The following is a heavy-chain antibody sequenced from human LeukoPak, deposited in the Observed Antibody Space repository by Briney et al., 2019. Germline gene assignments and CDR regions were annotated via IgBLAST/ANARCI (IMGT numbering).Heavy chain of an antibody. Sequence: ASVKVSCKASGYTFTSYYVHWVRQAPGQGLEWMGIINPSGGSTSYAQKFQGRVTMTRDTSTSTVYMELSSLRSEDTAVYYCARGDDSSGYYDVNFDYWGQGTLVPVSS. CDR3: ARGDDSSGYYDVNFDY. D-gene: IGHD3-22*01. CDR1: GYTFTSYY. V-gene: IGHV1-46*01. CDR2: INPSGGST. J-gene: IGHJ4*02.